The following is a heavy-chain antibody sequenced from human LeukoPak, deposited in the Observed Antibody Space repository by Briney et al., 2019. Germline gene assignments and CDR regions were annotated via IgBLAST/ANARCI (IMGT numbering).Heavy chain of an antibody. D-gene: IGHD4-17*01. CDR2: IRYDGSNN. V-gene: IGHV3-30*02. CDR3: AKDCGDYDSVGFDY. Sequence: GGSLRLFCAASGFTFSSYGMHWVRQAPGKGLEWVAFIRYDGSNNYYADSVKGRFTISRDNSKNTLYLQMNSLRAEDTAVYYCAKDCGDYDSVGFDYWGQGTLVTVSS. CDR1: GFTFSSYG. J-gene: IGHJ4*02.